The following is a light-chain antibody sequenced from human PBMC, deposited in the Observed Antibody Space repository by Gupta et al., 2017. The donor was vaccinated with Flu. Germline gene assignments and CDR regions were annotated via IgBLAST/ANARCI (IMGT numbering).Light chain of an antibody. CDR1: SSDVGGYNY. CDR3: SSYAGSNNFV. J-gene: IGLJ1*01. V-gene: IGLV2-8*01. CDR2: EVT. Sequence: QSALTQPPSASGSPGQSVTISCTGTSSDVGGYNYVSWYQQHPGKAPKLMIYEVTKRPSGVPDRFSGSKSGNTASLTVSGRQEEDEADYYCSSYAGSNNFVFGTGTKVTVL.